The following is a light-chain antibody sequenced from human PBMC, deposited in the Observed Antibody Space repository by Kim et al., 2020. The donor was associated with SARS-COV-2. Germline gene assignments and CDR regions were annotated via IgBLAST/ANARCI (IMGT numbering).Light chain of an antibody. CDR3: GTWDTSLSAGV. Sequence: GQKVIISCSGGSSNIGRNYVSWYQQLPGTAPKLLIYEDINRPSWIPDRFSGSKSGTSATLAITGLQTGDEAEYFCGTWDTSLSAGVFGTGTKVIVL. CDR2: EDI. J-gene: IGLJ1*01. V-gene: IGLV1-51*02. CDR1: SSNIGRNY.